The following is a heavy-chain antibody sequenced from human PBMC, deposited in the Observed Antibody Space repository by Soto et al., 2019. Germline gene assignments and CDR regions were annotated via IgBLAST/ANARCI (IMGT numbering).Heavy chain of an antibody. Sequence: EVQVLESGGDLVQPAGSLRLTCAVSGFTFTTSSINWVRQAPGKGLEWVSSISGNGYTTYYADSVTGRFTISTDNSKCTVFLQMNSLRVEDTALYYCAKGVEHSTADAFETWGQGTMVTVSS. CDR3: AKGVEHSTADAFET. D-gene: IGHD5-18*01. CDR2: ISGNGYTT. J-gene: IGHJ3*02. CDR1: GFTFTTSS. V-gene: IGHV3-23*01.